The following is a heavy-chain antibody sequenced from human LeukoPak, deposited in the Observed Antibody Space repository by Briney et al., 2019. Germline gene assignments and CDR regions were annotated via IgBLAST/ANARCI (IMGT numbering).Heavy chain of an antibody. CDR2: ISGSSGMI. V-gene: IGHV3-48*02. Sequence: PGGSLRLSCAASGFTFSSYAMSWVRQAPGKGLEWVAYISGSSGMIYYADSVRGRFTISRDNAKNSLCLQMNSLRDEDTAVYYCARYFGDPQGMDVWGQGTTVTVTS. J-gene: IGHJ6*02. CDR1: GFTFSSYA. D-gene: IGHD3-10*01. CDR3: ARYFGDPQGMDV.